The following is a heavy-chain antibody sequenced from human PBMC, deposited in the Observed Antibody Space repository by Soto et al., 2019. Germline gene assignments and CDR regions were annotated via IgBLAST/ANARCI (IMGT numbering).Heavy chain of an antibody. CDR3: AKEAEENEQVPIPGDN. D-gene: IGHD2-2*02. Sequence: PGGSLRLSCVASGFTFRNHAMTWVRQAPGKGLEWVSGISGSGTMKYYADSVRGHFTISRENAKNTLHLQMDNLRVEDTAVYYCAKEAEENEQVPIPGDNWGQGXLVTVHS. CDR1: GFTFRNHA. CDR2: ISGSGTMK. J-gene: IGHJ4*02. V-gene: IGHV3-23*01.